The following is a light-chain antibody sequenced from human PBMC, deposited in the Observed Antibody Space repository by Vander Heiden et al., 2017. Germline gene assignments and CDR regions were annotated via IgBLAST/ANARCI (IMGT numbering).Light chain of an antibody. CDR3: QQENSYSVT. V-gene: IGKV1-5*03. CDR1: QRISSW. J-gene: IGKJ1*01. Sequence: MQMTQSPSTLSASVGDTITITCRASQRISSWLAWYQQKPGKAPKLLIYKASSIESGVPSRFSGSGSGTEFTLTISSLQPDDFATYYCQQENSYSVTFGQGTKVEIK. CDR2: KAS.